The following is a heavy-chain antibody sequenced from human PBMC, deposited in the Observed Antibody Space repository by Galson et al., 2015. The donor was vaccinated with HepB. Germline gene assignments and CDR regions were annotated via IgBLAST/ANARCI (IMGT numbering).Heavy chain of an antibody. J-gene: IGHJ4*02. V-gene: IGHV3-49*03. Sequence: SLRLSCAASGFTFDDYTMSWFRQAPGKGLEWVGSIRSKAYGGTTEYVASVKRRFTISRHDSKSIAYLQINSLKTEDPAVYYCTGDRKGGYGPFDYWGQGPLFT. CDR1: GFTFDDYT. D-gene: IGHD5-12*01. CDR2: IRSKAYGGTT. CDR3: TGDRKGGYGPFDY.